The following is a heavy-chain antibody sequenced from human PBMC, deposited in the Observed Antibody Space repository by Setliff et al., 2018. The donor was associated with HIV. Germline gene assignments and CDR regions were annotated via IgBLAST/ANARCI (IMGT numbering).Heavy chain of an antibody. Sequence: SVKVSCKASGYTFTAYYLHWVRQAPGQGLEWVGSLIPVLGEPHYAPRFQGRVTITADDSTNTAYLELSNLRFDDTATYYCARGVLYGLSEYWGTGSLVTVSS. CDR1: GYTFTAYY. J-gene: IGHJ4*02. D-gene: IGHD3-10*01. CDR3: ARGVLYGLSEY. CDR2: LIPVLGEP. V-gene: IGHV1-69*11.